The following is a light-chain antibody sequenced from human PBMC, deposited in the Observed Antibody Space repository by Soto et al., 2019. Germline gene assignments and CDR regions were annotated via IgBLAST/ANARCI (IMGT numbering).Light chain of an antibody. Sequence: EIVLTQSPDTLPLSPGARATLSCSASQSVNNALAWYQQKPGQAPRLLIYDASNRATGIPARFSGSGSGTDFTLTISSLEPEDYAVYYCQHRKSWPLTFGGGTKVEIK. CDR3: QHRKSWPLT. CDR1: QSVNNA. J-gene: IGKJ4*01. CDR2: DAS. V-gene: IGKV3-11*01.